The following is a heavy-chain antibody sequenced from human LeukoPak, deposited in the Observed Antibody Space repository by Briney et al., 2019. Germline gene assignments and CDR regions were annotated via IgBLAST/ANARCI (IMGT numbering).Heavy chain of an antibody. J-gene: IGHJ6*02. CDR3: ARTSSSTSGPDV. V-gene: IGHV3-64*05. CDR2: ISSNGGWT. CDR1: GFTFSTYA. D-gene: IGHD2-2*01. Sequence: PGGSLRLSCSASGFTFSTYAMHWVRQAPGKGLEYVSGISSNGGWTYYADSVKGRFTISRDNSKNTLSVQMSSLRAEDTAVYYCARTSSSTSGPDVWGQGTTVTVSS.